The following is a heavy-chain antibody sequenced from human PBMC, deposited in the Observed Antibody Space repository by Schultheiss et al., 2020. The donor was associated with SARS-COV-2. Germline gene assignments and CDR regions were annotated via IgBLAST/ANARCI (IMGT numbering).Heavy chain of an antibody. Sequence: GGSLRLSCAASGFTVSSNYMSWVRQAPGKGLEWVAIIWYDGSNKYYADSVKGRFTISRDNSKNTLYLQMNSLRAEDTAVYYCARDRGLQDGGSYYGDYYYGMDVWGQGTTVTVSS. CDR2: IWYDGSNK. D-gene: IGHD1-26*01. V-gene: IGHV3-33*08. J-gene: IGHJ6*02. CDR3: ARDRGLQDGGSYYGDYYYGMDV. CDR1: GFTVSSNY.